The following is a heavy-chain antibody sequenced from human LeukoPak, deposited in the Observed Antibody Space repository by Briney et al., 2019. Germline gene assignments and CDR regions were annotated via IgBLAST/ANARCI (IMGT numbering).Heavy chain of an antibody. Sequence: GGSLRLSCAASGFTFSSYSMNWVRQAPGKGLEWVSSISSSSSYIYYADSVKGRFTISRDNAKNSPYLQMNSLRAEDTAVYYCARAHGDYFDYWGQGTLVTVSS. CDR2: ISSSSSYI. J-gene: IGHJ4*02. V-gene: IGHV3-21*01. CDR3: ARAHGDYFDY. CDR1: GFTFSSYS. D-gene: IGHD4-17*01.